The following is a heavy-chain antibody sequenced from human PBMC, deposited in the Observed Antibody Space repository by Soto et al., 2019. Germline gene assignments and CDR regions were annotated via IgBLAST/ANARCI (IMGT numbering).Heavy chain of an antibody. V-gene: IGHV3-74*01. CDR2: INSDGSST. CDR1: GFTFSSSW. D-gene: IGHD2-15*01. J-gene: IGHJ4*02. CDR3: VRTSLVVAAATREDY. Sequence: EVQLVESGGGFVQPGGSLRLSCAASGFTFSSSWWHWVRPAPGTGLVWVSRINSDGSSTSYADSVKARFTISRDNAKNTLYLQMNSRRAEDTAVYYCVRTSLVVAAATREDYWGQGTLVTVSS.